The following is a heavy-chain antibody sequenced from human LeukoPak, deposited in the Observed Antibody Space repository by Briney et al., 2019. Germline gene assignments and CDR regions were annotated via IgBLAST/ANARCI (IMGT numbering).Heavy chain of an antibody. CDR1: GGSISSGDYY. CDR2: IYYSGSN. D-gene: IGHD3-22*01. V-gene: IGHV4-30-4*01. J-gene: IGHJ4*02. Sequence: SETLSLTCTVSGGSISSGDYYWGWLRQPPGKGLEWIGYIYYSGSNYYNPSLKRRITITVDTYKKQFSLKLSSLTAADTSVYYCAREDMIVVVFDYWGQGTLVTVSS. CDR3: AREDMIVVVFDY.